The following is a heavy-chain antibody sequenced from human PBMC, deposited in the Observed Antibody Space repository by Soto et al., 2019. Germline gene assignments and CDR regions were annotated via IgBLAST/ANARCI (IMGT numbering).Heavy chain of an antibody. Sequence: GESLKISCKGSGYSFTTYWIGGVRQMPGKGLEWMGIIYPVDSDTRYSPSFQGQVTISADKSISTAYLQWSSLKASDTAMYYCAGGGVRGVITRTRYYYGMDVWGQGTTVTVSS. CDR3: AGGGVRGVITRTRYYYGMDV. V-gene: IGHV5-51*01. CDR1: GYSFTTYW. D-gene: IGHD3-10*01. J-gene: IGHJ6*02. CDR2: IYPVDSDT.